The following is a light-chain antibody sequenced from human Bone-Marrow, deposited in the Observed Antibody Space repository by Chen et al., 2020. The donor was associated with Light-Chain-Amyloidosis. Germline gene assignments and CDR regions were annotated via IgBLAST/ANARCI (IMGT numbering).Light chain of an antibody. CDR1: DLPTQY. Sequence: SYELTQPPSVLVSPGQTARITCSGDDLPTQYAYWYQQKPGQAPVLVIHRDTERPSGISERLTGSSSGTTATLTISGVQAEDEADYHCQSADRSGTYEVIFGGGTKLTVL. CDR2: RDT. CDR3: QSADRSGTYEVI. J-gene: IGLJ2*01. V-gene: IGLV3-25*03.